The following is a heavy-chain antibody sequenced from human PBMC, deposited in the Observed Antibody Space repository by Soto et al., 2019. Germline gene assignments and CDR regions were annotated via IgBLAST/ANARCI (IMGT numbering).Heavy chain of an antibody. CDR1: GGSISSYS. CDR2: MFTSGIT. Sequence: RSLTCTVSGGSISSYSWSWIRQPAGKGLECIGRMFTSGITNYNPSLKSRVTMSLDTSKKQFTLKLTSVTAADTAVYYCEAWSSYYTIDVWGQGTTATVSS. J-gene: IGHJ6*02. D-gene: IGHD3-3*01. CDR3: EAWSSYYTIDV. V-gene: IGHV4-4*07.